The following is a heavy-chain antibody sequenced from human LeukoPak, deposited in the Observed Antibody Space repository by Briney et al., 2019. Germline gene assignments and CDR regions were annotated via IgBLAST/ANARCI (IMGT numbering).Heavy chain of an antibody. D-gene: IGHD1-14*01. CDR1: GGSISSYY. CDR3: ARAAEGYWFDP. J-gene: IGHJ5*02. V-gene: IGHV4-59*01. CDR2: IYYSGST. Sequence: SETLSLTCTVSGGSISSYYWSWIRRPPGKGLEWIGYIYYSGSTNYNPSLKSRVTISVDTSKNQFSLKLSSVTAADTAVYYCARAAEGYWFDPWGQGTLVTVST.